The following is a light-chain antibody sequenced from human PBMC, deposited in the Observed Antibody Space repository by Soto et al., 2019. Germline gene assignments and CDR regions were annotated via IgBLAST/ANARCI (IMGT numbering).Light chain of an antibody. V-gene: IGKV1-39*01. J-gene: IGKJ4*01. CDR3: QQRFGTPLT. CDR2: TAS. Sequence: DIQMTQSPSSLSASVGDRVTITCRASQNIKKYLNWYQQKPGKAPNLLIYTASSLQVGLPSRFSGSGSGTDFTLTISSLQPEDSATYYCQQRFGTPLTFGGGTKVDIK. CDR1: QNIKKY.